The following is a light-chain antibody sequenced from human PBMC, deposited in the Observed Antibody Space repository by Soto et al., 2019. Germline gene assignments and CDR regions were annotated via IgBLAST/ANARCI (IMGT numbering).Light chain of an antibody. V-gene: IGKV3-20*01. CDR3: QQYGRSPWT. CDR2: GAS. Sequence: EIVLTQSPGTLSLSPGERATLSCRASQSVSSNYLAWYQQKPGQAPRLLIYGASSRATGIPDRFSGSGSGTDFTLTISRLEPEDFAVYYCQQYGRSPWTLGQGTKVEIK. J-gene: IGKJ1*01. CDR1: QSVSSNY.